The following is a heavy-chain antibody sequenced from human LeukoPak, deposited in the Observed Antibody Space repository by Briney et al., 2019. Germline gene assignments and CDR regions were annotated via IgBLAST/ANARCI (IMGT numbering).Heavy chain of an antibody. V-gene: IGHV4-59*01. J-gene: IGHJ6*03. CDR1: GGSINNYY. CDR2: IYYSGGT. D-gene: IGHD3-16*01. CDR3: ARNLRGGGYYYYYMDV. Sequence: SETLSLTCTVSGGSINNYYWSWIRQPPGKGLEWIGYIYYSGGTNYNPSLKSRVTISVDTSKNQFSLKLRSVTAADTAVYSCARNLRGGGYYYYYMDVWGKGTTVTVSS.